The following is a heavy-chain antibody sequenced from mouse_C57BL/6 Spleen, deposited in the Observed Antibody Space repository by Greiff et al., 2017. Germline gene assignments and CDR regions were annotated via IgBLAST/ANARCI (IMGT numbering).Heavy chain of an antibody. V-gene: IGHV3-6*01. D-gene: IGHD2-1*01. Sequence: EVQLQQSGPGLVKPSQSLSLTCSVTGYSITSGYYWNWIRQFPGNKLEWMGYISYDGSNDYNPSLKNRISITRDTSKNQFFLKLNSATTEDTATYYCARDRGNYEGGYYAMDYWGQGTSVTVSS. CDR2: ISYDGSN. J-gene: IGHJ4*01. CDR3: ARDRGNYEGGYYAMDY. CDR1: GYSITSGYY.